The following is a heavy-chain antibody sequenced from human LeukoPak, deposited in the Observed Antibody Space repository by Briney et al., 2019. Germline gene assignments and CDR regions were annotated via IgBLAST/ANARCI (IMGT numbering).Heavy chain of an antibody. CDR2: IYYSGST. D-gene: IGHD3-22*01. J-gene: IGHJ4*02. CDR3: ARLYDSVGYYYPIDY. V-gene: IGHV4-59*08. Sequence: SETLSLTCTVSGGSISSYYWSWIRQPPGKGLEWIGYIYYSGSTTYNPSLKSPVTISLDTSKNQFSLKLSSVTAADTAVYYCARLYDSVGYYYPIDYWGQGTLVTVSS. CDR1: GGSISSYY.